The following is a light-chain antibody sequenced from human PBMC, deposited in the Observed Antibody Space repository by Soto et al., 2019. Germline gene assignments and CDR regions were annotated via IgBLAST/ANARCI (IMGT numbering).Light chain of an antibody. CDR2: ATS. J-gene: IGKJ2*01. CDR1: QSVSGE. CDR3: QQYNNWPRT. Sequence: EVVLTQSPGTLSVSPGEGATLSCRASQSVSGELAWYQQKPGQPPRLLIYATSTRAAGVPARFSGSGSGTEFTFTISSLQAEDFAVYYCQQYNNWPRTFGQGTKLEI. V-gene: IGKV3-15*01.